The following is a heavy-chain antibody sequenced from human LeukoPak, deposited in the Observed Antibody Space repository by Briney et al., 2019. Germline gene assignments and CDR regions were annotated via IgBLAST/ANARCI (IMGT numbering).Heavy chain of an antibody. Sequence: PGGSLRLSCAASGFTFSTFAMTWVRQAPGKGLEWLSYINSRSTSIYYADSVKGRFTISRDNAKNSLFLQMHSLRDEDTAVYFCARVRLVPRYYYGMDVWGQGTTVIVSS. D-gene: IGHD6-19*01. V-gene: IGHV3-48*02. J-gene: IGHJ6*02. CDR2: INSRSTSI. CDR3: ARVRLVPRYYYGMDV. CDR1: GFTFSTFA.